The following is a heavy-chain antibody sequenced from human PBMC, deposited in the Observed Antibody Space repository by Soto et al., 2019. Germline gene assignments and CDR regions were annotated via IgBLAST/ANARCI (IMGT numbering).Heavy chain of an antibody. CDR2: INPNGGST. Sequence: GASVKVSSKASGYTFISFYVHWVRQAPGQGLEWMGVINPNGGSTAYAQKFQGRVTMTRDTSTSTVYMELSSLRSEDTAVYYCARLSTVTPPYYFDYWGQGTLVTVSS. J-gene: IGHJ4*02. CDR1: GYTFISFY. V-gene: IGHV1-46*01. D-gene: IGHD4-17*01. CDR3: ARLSTVTPPYYFDY.